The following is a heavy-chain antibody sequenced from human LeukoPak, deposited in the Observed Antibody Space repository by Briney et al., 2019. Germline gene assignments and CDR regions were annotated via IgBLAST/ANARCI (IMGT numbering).Heavy chain of an antibody. CDR3: ARRAGDYSHPYDY. V-gene: IGHV3-53*01. D-gene: IGHD3-22*01. CDR2: IYSGGNT. J-gene: IGHJ4*02. Sequence: GGSLRLSCAASGFTFSSYEMSWVRQAPGKGLEWVSFIYSGGNTYYADSVKGRFTISRDNSKNTVHLQMNSLRAEDTAMYYCARRAGDYSHPYDYWGQGTLVTVSS. CDR1: GFTFSSYE.